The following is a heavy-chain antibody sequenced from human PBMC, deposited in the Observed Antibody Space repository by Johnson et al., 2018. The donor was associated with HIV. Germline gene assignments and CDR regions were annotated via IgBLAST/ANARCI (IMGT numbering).Heavy chain of an antibody. CDR1: GFTFDDYG. CDR2: ISSSGSTI. J-gene: IGHJ3*02. CDR3: AREGTLGAFDI. V-gene: IGHV3-48*01. D-gene: IGHD1-1*01. Sequence: VQLVESGGGVVRPGGSLRLSCAASGFTFDDYGMSWVRQAPGKGLEWVSYISSSGSTIYYADSVKGRFTISRDNSKNTLYLQMNSLRAEDTAVYYCAREGTLGAFDIWGQGTMVTVS.